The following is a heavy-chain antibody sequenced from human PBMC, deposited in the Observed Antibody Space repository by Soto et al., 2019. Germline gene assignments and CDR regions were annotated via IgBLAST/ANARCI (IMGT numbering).Heavy chain of an antibody. CDR2: IYYSGST. V-gene: IGHV4-59*01. J-gene: IGHJ3*02. Sequence: QVQLQESGPGLVKPSETLSLTCTVSGGSISSYYWSWIRQPPGKGLEWIGYIYYSGSTNYNPSLKSRVTISVDTSKNQFSLKLSSVTAADTAVYYCARVGMARAFDIWGQGTMVTVSS. CDR1: GGSISSYY. D-gene: IGHD1-20*01. CDR3: ARVGMARAFDI.